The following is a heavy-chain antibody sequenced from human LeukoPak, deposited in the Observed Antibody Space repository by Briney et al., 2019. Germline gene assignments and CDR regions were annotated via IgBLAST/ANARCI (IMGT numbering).Heavy chain of an antibody. J-gene: IGHJ4*02. D-gene: IGHD3-22*01. Sequence: SETLSLTCTVSGGSISSSSYYWGWIRQPPGKGLEWIWWIYYSGSTYYNPSLKSRVPISVGTSKNQFSLKLSSVTAADTAVYYCARHRGLSYCYDSSGVSYFDLWGQGTLVTVSS. CDR2: IYYSGST. CDR3: ARHRGLSYCYDSSGVSYFDL. V-gene: IGHV4-39*01. CDR1: GGSISSSSYY.